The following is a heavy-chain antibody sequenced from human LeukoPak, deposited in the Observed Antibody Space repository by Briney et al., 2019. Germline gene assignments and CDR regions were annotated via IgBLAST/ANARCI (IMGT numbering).Heavy chain of an antibody. CDR2: IGPHSSAT. CDR1: GFTFIDYY. J-gene: IGHJ4*02. D-gene: IGHD2/OR15-2a*01. CDR3: AREGNGLLSKDFDY. Sequence: ASMKVSCKSSGFTFIDYYIHWVRQAPGQGLEWVGYIGPHSSATSSPQEFQGRVTMTRDTSMSTAYMELTRLTSDDTAVYYCAREGNGLLSKDFDYWGQGTLVTVSS. V-gene: IGHV1-2*02.